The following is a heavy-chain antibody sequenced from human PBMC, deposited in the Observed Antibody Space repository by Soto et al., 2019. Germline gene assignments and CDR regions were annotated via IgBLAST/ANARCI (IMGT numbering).Heavy chain of an antibody. D-gene: IGHD2-2*01. CDR2: ISYDGSNK. J-gene: IGHJ6*02. Sequence: QVQLVESGGGVVQPGRSLRLSCAASGFTFSSYGMHWVRQAPGKGLEWVAVISYDGSNKYYADSVKGRFTITRDNSKNTLYLQMNSQKAEETAVYYCAKDLNIVVVPAATWYYGMDVWGQGTMVTVSS. CDR3: AKDLNIVVVPAATWYYGMDV. V-gene: IGHV3-30*18. CDR1: GFTFSSYG.